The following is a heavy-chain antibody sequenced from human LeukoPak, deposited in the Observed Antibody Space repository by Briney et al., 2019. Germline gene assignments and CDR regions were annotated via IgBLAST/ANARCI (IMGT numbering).Heavy chain of an antibody. CDR2: ISYDGIDE. V-gene: IGHV3-30*04. CDR1: GLAFSSYS. CDR3: ARDFTPEWFDIH. J-gene: IGHJ4*02. D-gene: IGHD3-3*01. Sequence: GGSLRLSCVASGLAFSSYSMHWVRQAPGKGLEWVGVISYDGIDEYYTDSVKGRFTISRDNSKNTVYLQMNSLRADDTAVYHCARDFTPEWFDIHWGQGTLVTVPS.